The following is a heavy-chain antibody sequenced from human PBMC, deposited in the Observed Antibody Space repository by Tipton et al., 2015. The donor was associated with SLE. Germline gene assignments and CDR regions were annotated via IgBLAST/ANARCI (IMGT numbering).Heavy chain of an antibody. CDR1: GFTFSSYS. D-gene: IGHD6-6*01. CDR3: ARDQEYTQYYYYYGMDV. V-gene: IGHV3-7*01. Sequence: GSLRLSCAASGFTFSSYSMNWVRQAPGKGLEWVANIKQDGSEKYYVDSVKGRFTISRDNAKNSLYLQMNSLRAEDTAVYYCARDQEYTQYYYYYGMDVWGQGTTVTVSS. J-gene: IGHJ6*02. CDR2: IKQDGSEK.